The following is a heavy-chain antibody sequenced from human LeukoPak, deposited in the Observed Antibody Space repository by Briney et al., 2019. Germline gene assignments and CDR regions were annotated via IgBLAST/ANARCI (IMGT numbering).Heavy chain of an antibody. J-gene: IGHJ4*02. V-gene: IGHV3-30*02. D-gene: IGHD3-22*01. Sequence: GGTLRLSCAASGFTFSSYGMHWVRQAPGKGLEWVAFIRYDGSNKYCADSVKGRFTISRDNSKNTLYLQMNSLRAEDTAVYYCAKDTYYDSSGSYYWGQGTLVTVSS. CDR3: AKDTYYDSSGSYY. CDR1: GFTFSSYG. CDR2: IRYDGSNK.